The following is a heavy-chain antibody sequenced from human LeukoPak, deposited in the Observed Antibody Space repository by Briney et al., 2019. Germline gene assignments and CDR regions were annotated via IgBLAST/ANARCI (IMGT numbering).Heavy chain of an antibody. J-gene: IGHJ4*02. CDR2: IYYSGST. D-gene: IGHD3-9*01. CDR3: ARVGPYYDILTGYSYYFDY. Sequence: PSDTLSLTCTVSGGSISSYYWSWIRQPPGKGLEWIGYIYYSGSTNYNPSLKSRVTISVDTSKNQFSLEVSSVIAADTAVYYSARVGPYYDILTGYSYYFDYWGQGTLVTVSS. CDR1: GGSISSYY. V-gene: IGHV4-59*01.